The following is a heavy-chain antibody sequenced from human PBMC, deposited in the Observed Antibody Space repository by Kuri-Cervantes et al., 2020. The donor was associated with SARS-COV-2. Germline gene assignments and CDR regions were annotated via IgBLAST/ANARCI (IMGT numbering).Heavy chain of an antibody. D-gene: IGHD4-23*01. CDR3: ARPGGFLDV. J-gene: IGHJ6*04. Sequence: SETLSLTCAFYSESFSGYYWNWIRQSPGKGLQWIGEVNHRGSTNYNPSLKSRVTISVDTSSKQFSLNLSSVTAADTAVYYCARPGGFLDVWGKGTTVTVSS. CDR1: SESFSGYY. CDR2: VNHRGST. V-gene: IGHV4-34*01.